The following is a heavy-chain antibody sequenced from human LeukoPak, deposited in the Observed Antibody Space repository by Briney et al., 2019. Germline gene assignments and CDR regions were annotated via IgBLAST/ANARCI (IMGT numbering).Heavy chain of an antibody. Sequence: GGSLRLSCAASGFTFSSYSMNWVRQAPGKGLEWVSSISSSSSYIYYAHSVKGRFTISRDNAKNSLYLQMNSLRAEDTAVYYCAKGADCSGGSCYLSAAFDIWGQGTMVTVSS. D-gene: IGHD2-15*01. CDR3: AKGADCSGGSCYLSAAFDI. CDR2: ISSSSSYI. CDR1: GFTFSSYS. V-gene: IGHV3-21*01. J-gene: IGHJ3*02.